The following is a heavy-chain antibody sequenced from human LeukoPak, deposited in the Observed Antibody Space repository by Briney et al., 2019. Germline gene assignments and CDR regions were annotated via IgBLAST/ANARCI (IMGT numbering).Heavy chain of an antibody. CDR3: ARDSFTGYSGYEAFDY. J-gene: IGHJ4*02. CDR1: GGSISSYY. D-gene: IGHD5-12*01. V-gene: IGHV4-4*07. Sequence: NPSETLSLTCTVSGGSISSYYWSWIRQPAGKGLEWIGRIYTSGSTNYNPSLTSRVTISVDTSKNQFSLKLSSVTAADTAVYYCARDSFTGYSGYEAFDYWGQGTLVTVSS. CDR2: IYTSGST.